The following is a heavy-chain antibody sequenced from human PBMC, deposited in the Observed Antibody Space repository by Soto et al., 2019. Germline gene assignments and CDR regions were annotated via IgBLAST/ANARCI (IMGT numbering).Heavy chain of an antibody. D-gene: IGHD6-13*01. Sequence: PGGSLRLSCAASGFTFSSHGMHWVRQAPGKGLEWVAVIWYDGSNKYYADSVKGRFTISRDNSKNTLYLQMSSLRVEDTAVYYCARDFSSSCHGFDDWGQGTLVTVSS. V-gene: IGHV3-33*01. CDR1: GFTFSSHG. J-gene: IGHJ4*02. CDR3: ARDFSSSCHGFDD. CDR2: IWYDGSNK.